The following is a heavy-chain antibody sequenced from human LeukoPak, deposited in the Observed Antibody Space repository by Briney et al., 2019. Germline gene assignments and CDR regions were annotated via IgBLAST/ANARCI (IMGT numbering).Heavy chain of an antibody. CDR3: ARDTYYYDSSGYRPIDY. D-gene: IGHD3-22*01. CDR2: IYSGGNT. CDR1: GFTVSSNY. V-gene: IGHV3-53*01. Sequence: GGSLRLSCAASGFTVSSNYMSWVRQAPVKGLEWVSVIYSGGNTYYADSVKGRFTISRDNSKNTLYLQMNSLRAEDTAVYYCARDTYYYDSSGYRPIDYWGQGTLVTVSS. J-gene: IGHJ4*02.